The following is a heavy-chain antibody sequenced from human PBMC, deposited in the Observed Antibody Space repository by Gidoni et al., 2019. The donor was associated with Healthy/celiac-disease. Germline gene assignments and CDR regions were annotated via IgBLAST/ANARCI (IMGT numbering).Heavy chain of an antibody. CDR2: IYTSGST. CDR1: GGSISSGSYY. Sequence: QVQLQESGPGLVKPSQTLSLTCTVSGGSISSGSYYWSWIRQPAGKGLEWIGRIYTSGSTNYNPSLKSRVTISVDTSKNQFSLKLSSVTAADTAVYYCAREGNYGDYDFDYWGQGTLVTVSS. V-gene: IGHV4-61*02. J-gene: IGHJ4*02. CDR3: AREGNYGDYDFDY. D-gene: IGHD4-17*01.